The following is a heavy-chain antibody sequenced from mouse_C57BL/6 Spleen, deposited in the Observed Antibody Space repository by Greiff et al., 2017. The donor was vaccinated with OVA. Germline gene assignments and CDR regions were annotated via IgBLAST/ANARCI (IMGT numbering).Heavy chain of an antibody. CDR3: ARRAAQAAGVDY. CDR2: ISSGGSYT. J-gene: IGHJ2*01. D-gene: IGHD3-2*02. Sequence: EVKVVESGGDLVKPGGSLKIYCADSGFTFSSYGMYWVRQTPDKRLEWVATISSGGSYTYYPDSVKGRFTISRDNAKNTLYLQMSSLKSEDTAMYCCARRAAQAAGVDYWGQGTTLTGSS. V-gene: IGHV5-6*02. CDR1: GFTFSSYG.